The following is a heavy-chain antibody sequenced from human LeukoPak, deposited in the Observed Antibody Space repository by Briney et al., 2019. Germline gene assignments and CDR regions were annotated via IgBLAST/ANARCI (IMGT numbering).Heavy chain of an antibody. CDR1: GFTFSSYS. J-gene: IGHJ4*02. D-gene: IGHD5-12*01. Sequence: PGGSLRLSCAASGFTFSSYSMSWVRQAPGKGLEWVSDVSYSGGSTYYADSVKGRFTISRDNSKNTLYLQMNSLRAEDTAVYYCAKARGYDQYYFDFWGQGTLVTVSS. V-gene: IGHV3-23*01. CDR3: AKARGYDQYYFDF. CDR2: VSYSGGST.